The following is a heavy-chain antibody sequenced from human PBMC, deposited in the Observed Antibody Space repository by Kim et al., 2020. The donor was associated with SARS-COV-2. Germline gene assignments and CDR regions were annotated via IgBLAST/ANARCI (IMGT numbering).Heavy chain of an antibody. D-gene: IGHD5-18*01. CDR3: AKVLWLFPQSVFHVAGRDY. Sequence: GGSLRLSCAASGFTFSSYAMSWVRQAPGKGLEWVSAISGSGGSTYYADSVKGRFTISRDNSKNTLYLQMNSLRAEDTAVYYCAKVLWLFPQSVFHVAGRDYWGQGTLVTVSS. CDR2: ISGSGGST. J-gene: IGHJ4*02. CDR1: GFTFSSYA. V-gene: IGHV3-23*01.